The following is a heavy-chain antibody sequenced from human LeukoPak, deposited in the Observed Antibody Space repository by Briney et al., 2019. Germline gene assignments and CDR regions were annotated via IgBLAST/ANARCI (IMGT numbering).Heavy chain of an antibody. J-gene: IGHJ5*02. CDR2: IYYSGST. D-gene: IGHD7-27*01. V-gene: IGHV4-59*01. Sequence: SETLSLTCTVSGGSISSYYWSWIRQPPGKGLEWIGYIYYSGSTNYNPSLKSRVTISVDTSKNEFSLKLSSVTAADTAVYYCARDLGYNWFDPWGQGTLVTVSS. CDR1: GGSISSYY. CDR3: ARDLGYNWFDP.